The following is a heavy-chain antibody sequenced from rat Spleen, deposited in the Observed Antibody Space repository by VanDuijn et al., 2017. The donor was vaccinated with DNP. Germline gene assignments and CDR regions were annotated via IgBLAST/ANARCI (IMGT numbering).Heavy chain of an antibody. V-gene: IGHV5S13*01. CDR1: GFTFRNFA. CDR2: ISSGGGNT. J-gene: IGHJ3*01. D-gene: IGHD1-5*01. CDR3: TRDVGYRYNRWFAY. Sequence: EVQLVESGRGLVQPGRSLRLSCAASGFTFRNFAMAWVRQTPTKGLEWVASISSGGGNTYYPDSVKGRFTISRDNAQNTLYLQMNSLRSEDTATYYCTRDVGYRYNRWFAYWGQGTLVTVSS.